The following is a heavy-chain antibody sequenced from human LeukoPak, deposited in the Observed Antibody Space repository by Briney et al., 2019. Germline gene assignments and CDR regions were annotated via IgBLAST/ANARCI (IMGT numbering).Heavy chain of an antibody. CDR2: ISGSGGST. D-gene: IGHD1-26*01. CDR1: GFTFSSYG. V-gene: IGHV3-23*01. J-gene: IGHJ3*02. Sequence: GGSLRLSCAASGFTFSSYGMSWVRQAPGKGLEWVSAISGSGGSTYYADSVKGRFTISRDNSKNTLYLQMNSLRAEDTAVYYCARDLWELLHPDAFDIWGQGTMVTVSS. CDR3: ARDLWELLHPDAFDI.